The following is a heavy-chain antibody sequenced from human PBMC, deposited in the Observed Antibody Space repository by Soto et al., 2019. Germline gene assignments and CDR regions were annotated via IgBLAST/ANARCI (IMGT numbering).Heavy chain of an antibody. CDR1: GYTFTSYD. D-gene: IGHD1-26*01. V-gene: IGHV1-8*01. CDR3: ARGKVDYFDY. Sequence: ASVKVSCKASGYTFTSYDINWVRQATGQGLEWMGWMNPNSGNTGHAQKFRGRVTMTRNTSISTAYMELSSLRSEDTAVYYCARGKVDYFDYWGQGTLVTVSS. CDR2: MNPNSGNT. J-gene: IGHJ4*02.